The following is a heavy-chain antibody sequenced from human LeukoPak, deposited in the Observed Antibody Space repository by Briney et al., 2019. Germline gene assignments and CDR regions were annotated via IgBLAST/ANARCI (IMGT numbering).Heavy chain of an antibody. Sequence: ASVKVSCKASGYIFTGYYMHWVRQAPGQGLEWMGWINPNSGDTNYAQKFQGRVTMTRDTSISTVYMELSRLRSDDTAVYYCARAGIWDYSDTSGYHNGAFDIWGQGTMVTVSS. CDR3: ARAGIWDYSDTSGYHNGAFDI. CDR1: GYIFTGYY. J-gene: IGHJ3*02. V-gene: IGHV1-2*02. D-gene: IGHD3-22*01. CDR2: INPNSGDT.